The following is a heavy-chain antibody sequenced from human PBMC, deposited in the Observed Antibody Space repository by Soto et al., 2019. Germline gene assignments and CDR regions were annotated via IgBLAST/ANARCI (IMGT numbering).Heavy chain of an antibody. D-gene: IGHD6-19*01. CDR1: GFTVSSNY. J-gene: IGHJ1*01. V-gene: IGHV3-53*01. CDR2: IYSGGST. Sequence: PGGSLRLSCAASGFTVSSNYMSWVRQAPGKGLEWVSVIYSGGSTYYADSVKGRFTISRHNSKNSLYLQMNSLRAEDTAVYYCAKGVPGIAVAGTGYFQHWGQGTLVTVSS. CDR3: AKGVPGIAVAGTGYFQH.